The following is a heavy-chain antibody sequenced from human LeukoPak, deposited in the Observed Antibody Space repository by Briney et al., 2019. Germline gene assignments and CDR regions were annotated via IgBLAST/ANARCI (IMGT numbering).Heavy chain of an antibody. V-gene: IGHV1-46*01. CDR1: GYSFTSYY. Sequence: ASVKLSCKTSGYSFTSYYMHWVRQAPGQGLEWMGIIDPNDVGTRYAQRFRGRLSLTRDTSTTTVYMELSSLSSEDTAVYYCAREGSWSSLGGYGHWGQGTLVTVSS. CDR3: AREGSWSSLGGYGH. J-gene: IGHJ4*02. D-gene: IGHD6-13*01. CDR2: IDPNDVGT.